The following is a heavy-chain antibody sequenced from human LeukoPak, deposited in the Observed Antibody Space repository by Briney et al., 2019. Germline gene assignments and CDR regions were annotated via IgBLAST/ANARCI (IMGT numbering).Heavy chain of an antibody. J-gene: IGHJ4*02. CDR1: GFTFSSYR. Sequence: PGGSLRLSCAASGFTFSSYRMNWVRRAPGKGLEWVSSISSSSSYIYYADSVKGRFTISRDNAKNSLYLQMNSLRAEDTAVYYCARDQERWRAAGDNDYWGQGTLVTVSS. V-gene: IGHV3-21*01. D-gene: IGHD6-13*01. CDR2: ISSSSSYI. CDR3: ARDQERWRAAGDNDY.